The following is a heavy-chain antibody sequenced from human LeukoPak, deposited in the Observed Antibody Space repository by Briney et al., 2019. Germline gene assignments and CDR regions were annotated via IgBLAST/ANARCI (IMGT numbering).Heavy chain of an antibody. CDR2: INTNTGNP. V-gene: IGHV7-4-1*02. J-gene: IGHJ3*01. CDR1: GYTFTSYA. CDR3: ARAGNSYEEVNGFDF. D-gene: IGHD5-18*01. Sequence: ASVKVSCKASGYTFTSYAMNWVRQAPGQGLEWMGWINTNTGNPTYAQGFTGRFVFSLDTSVNTAYLQISTLKAEDTAVYYCARAGNSYEEVNGFDFWGQGTMVTVSS.